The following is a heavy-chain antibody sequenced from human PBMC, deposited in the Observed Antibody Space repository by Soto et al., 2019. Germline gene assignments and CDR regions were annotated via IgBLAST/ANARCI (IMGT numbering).Heavy chain of an antibody. CDR3: AKTLSGYDRVWYFDY. Sequence: EVQLLESGGGLVQPGGSLRLSCAASGFTFSSYAMSWFRQAPGKGLEWVSAISGSGGSTYYADSVKGRFTISRDNSKNTLYLQMNSLRAEDTAVYYCAKTLSGYDRVWYFDYWGQGTLVTVSS. CDR1: GFTFSSYA. CDR2: ISGSGGST. D-gene: IGHD5-12*01. J-gene: IGHJ4*02. V-gene: IGHV3-23*01.